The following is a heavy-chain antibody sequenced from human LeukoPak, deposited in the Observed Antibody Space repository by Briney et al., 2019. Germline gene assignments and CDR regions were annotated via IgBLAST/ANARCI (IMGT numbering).Heavy chain of an antibody. V-gene: IGHV3-23*01. CDR1: GYTFSSYA. CDR2: ISGSGGST. CDR3: AMLLQGMDV. Sequence: GGSLRLSCAASGYTFSSYAMSWVRLAPGKGLEWVSAISGSGGSTYYADSVKGRFTISRDNSKNTLYLQMNSLRAEDTAVYYCAMLLQGMDVWGQGTTVTVSS. J-gene: IGHJ6*02.